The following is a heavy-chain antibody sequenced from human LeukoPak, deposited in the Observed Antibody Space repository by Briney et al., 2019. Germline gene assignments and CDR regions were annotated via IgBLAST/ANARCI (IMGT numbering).Heavy chain of an antibody. CDR2: ISGTGANT. V-gene: IGHV3-23*01. J-gene: IGHJ2*01. D-gene: IGHD4-17*01. Sequence: PGGSLRLSCAASGFTFSSYEMNWVRQAPGRGLEWVSAISGTGANTYYAASVKGRFTISRDNSKNTLYLQMNSLRAEDTAVYYCAKRDTVPYFDLWGRGILVTVSS. CDR3: AKRDTVPYFDL. CDR1: GFTFSSYE.